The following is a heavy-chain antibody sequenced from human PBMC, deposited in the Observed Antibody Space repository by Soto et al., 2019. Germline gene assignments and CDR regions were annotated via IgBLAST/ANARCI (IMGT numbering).Heavy chain of an antibody. CDR2: VSPLSGGT. CDR1: GYTFTGYY. V-gene: IGHV1-2*02. CDR3: AREFDSGNFGLDL. Sequence: QVQLVQSGPEVKNPGASVRVSCEASGYTFTGYYIHWVRQAPGQGLEWMGWVSPLSGGTNLAQRFPGRATLTRDISINTSYMELSRLRSGDTALYFCAREFDSGNFGLDLWGQGTTVSVSS. J-gene: IGHJ6*02. D-gene: IGHD2-15*01.